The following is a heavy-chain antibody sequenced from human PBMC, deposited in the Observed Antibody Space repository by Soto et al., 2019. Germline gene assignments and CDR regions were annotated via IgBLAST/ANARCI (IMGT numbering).Heavy chain of an antibody. V-gene: IGHV3-11*06. CDR3: AIGGGGSLFEH. D-gene: IGHD2-15*01. CDR2: ISPKSTYR. Sequence: GGSLRLSCATSGFPFSDYYMSWIRQAPGKGLEWLSHISPKSTYRNYADSVKGRFTISRDNTKSSLFLQMNSLGVEDTAVYYCAIGGGGSLFEHRCQGVLVTLSS. J-gene: IGHJ4*02. CDR1: GFPFSDYY.